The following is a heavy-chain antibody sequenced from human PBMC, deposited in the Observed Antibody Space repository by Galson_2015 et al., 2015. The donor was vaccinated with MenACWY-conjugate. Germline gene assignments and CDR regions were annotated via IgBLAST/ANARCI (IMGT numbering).Heavy chain of an antibody. Sequence: SLRLSCAASGFTFSKCAMSWVRQAPGKGLEWVSGISASGGDIDYADSVKGRFTISRDNSKNTVYLQMNSLRAEDTAVYHCAKGANYYDSNGKRYDAFDIWGQGTMVTVSS. CDR3: AKGANYYDSNGKRYDAFDI. D-gene: IGHD3-22*01. V-gene: IGHV3-23*01. CDR1: GFTFSKCA. CDR2: ISASGGDI. J-gene: IGHJ3*02.